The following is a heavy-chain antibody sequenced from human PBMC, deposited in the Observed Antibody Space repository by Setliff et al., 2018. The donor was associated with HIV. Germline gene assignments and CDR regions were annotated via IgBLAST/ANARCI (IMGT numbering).Heavy chain of an antibody. CDR1: GVSFSGYY. CDR2: ISYSGST. J-gene: IGHJ2*01. D-gene: IGHD1-26*01. Sequence: SETLSLTCSVSGVSFSGYYWSWIRQPPGKGLEWIGSISYSGSTYYNPSLKSRVTISVDTSKNQFSLKLSSVTAADTAVYYCARAAYSGTYLWEPATDLWGRGTLVTVSS. V-gene: IGHV4-59*05. CDR3: ARAAYSGTYLWEPATDL.